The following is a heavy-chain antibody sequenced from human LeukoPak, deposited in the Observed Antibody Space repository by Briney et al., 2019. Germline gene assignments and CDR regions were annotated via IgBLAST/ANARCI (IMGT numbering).Heavy chain of an antibody. CDR1: GYTFTSYG. CDR3: ARRVDYYYGMDV. CDR2: ISAYNGNT. Sequence: ASVKVTCKASGYTFTSYGISWVRQAPGRGLEWMGWISAYNGNTNYAQKLQGRVTMTTDTSTSTAYMELRSLRSDDTAVYYCARRVDYYYGMDVWGKGTTVTVSS. V-gene: IGHV1-18*04. J-gene: IGHJ6*04.